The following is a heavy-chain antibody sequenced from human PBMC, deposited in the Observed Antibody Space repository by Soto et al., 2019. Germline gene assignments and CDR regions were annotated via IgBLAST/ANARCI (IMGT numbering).Heavy chain of an antibody. CDR2: ISGSGGTT. J-gene: IGHJ4*02. V-gene: IGHV3-23*01. Sequence: EVQLLESGGGLVQPGGSLRLSCAASGFTFSSYGMSWVRQAPGKGLEWVSAISGSGGTTYYADSVKGRFTISRDNSKNTRYLQMNSLRAEDTAVYYCAKRLEQQLVRYYFDYWGQGTLVTVSS. CDR1: GFTFSSYG. CDR3: AKRLEQQLVRYYFDY. D-gene: IGHD6-13*01.